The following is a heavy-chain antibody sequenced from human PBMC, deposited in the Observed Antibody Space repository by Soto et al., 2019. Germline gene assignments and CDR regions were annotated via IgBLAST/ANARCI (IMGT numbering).Heavy chain of an antibody. J-gene: IGHJ4*02. CDR2: ISGSGGST. V-gene: IGHV3-23*01. D-gene: IGHD5-18*01. Sequence: XGSLRLSCAASGFSFSSYAMSWVGQAPGKGLEWVSAISGSGGSTYYADSVKGRFTISRDNSKNTLYLQMNSLRAEDTAVYYCAKDTAARPKLYYFDYWGQGTLVTVSS. CDR3: AKDTAARPKLYYFDY. CDR1: GFSFSSYA.